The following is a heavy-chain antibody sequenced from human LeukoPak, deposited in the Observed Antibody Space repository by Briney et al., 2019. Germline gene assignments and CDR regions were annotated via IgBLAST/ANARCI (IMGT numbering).Heavy chain of an antibody. CDR1: GFTFSSYW. V-gene: IGHV3-74*01. D-gene: IGHD4-17*01. CDR3: ARWGPTVTTMDY. J-gene: IGHJ4*02. Sequence: GGSLRLSCAASGFTFSSYWMHWVRQAPGKGLVWVSRINSDGSSTSYADSVKGRFTISRDNAKNTLYPQMNSLRAEDTAVYYCARWGPTVTTMDYWGRGTLVTVSS. CDR2: INSDGSST.